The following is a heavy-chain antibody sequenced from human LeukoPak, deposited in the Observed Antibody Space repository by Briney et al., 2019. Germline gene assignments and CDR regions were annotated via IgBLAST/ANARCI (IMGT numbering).Heavy chain of an antibody. D-gene: IGHD3-3*01. CDR3: ARAHVLRFFDI. J-gene: IGHJ3*02. Sequence: PGGSLRLSCAASGFTFSSYWMSWVRQAPGRGLEWVANIKQDGSEKYYVDSVKGRFTISRDNAKNSLYLQMNSLRAEDTAVYYCARAHVLRFFDIWGQGTMVTVSS. CDR1: GFTFSSYW. V-gene: IGHV3-7*01. CDR2: IKQDGSEK.